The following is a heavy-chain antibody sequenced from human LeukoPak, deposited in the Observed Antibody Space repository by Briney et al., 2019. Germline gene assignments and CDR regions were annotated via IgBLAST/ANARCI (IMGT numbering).Heavy chain of an antibody. CDR1: GFTFGSYA. Sequence: GGSLRLSCAASGFTFGSYAMSWVRQAPGKGLEWVSALSHSGGYTYYADSVKGRFTISRDNSKNMLYLQMNSLRAEDTAVYYCTKDFTFSGSYYWGQGTLVTVSS. CDR3: TKDFTFSGSYY. V-gene: IGHV3-23*01. D-gene: IGHD1-26*01. CDR2: LSHSGGYT. J-gene: IGHJ4*02.